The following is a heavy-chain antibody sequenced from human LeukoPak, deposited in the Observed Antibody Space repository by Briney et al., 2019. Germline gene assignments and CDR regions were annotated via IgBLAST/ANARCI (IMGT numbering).Heavy chain of an antibody. V-gene: IGHV4-34*01. CDR2: INHSGST. D-gene: IGHD3-3*01. Sequence: SETLSLTCAVYGGSFSGYYWSWIRQPPGKGLEWIGEINHSGSTNYNPSLKSRVTISVDTSKNQFSLKLSSATAADTAVYYCARSRSYYDFWSGYYSYFDYWGQGTLVTVSS. CDR1: GGSFSGYY. CDR3: ARSRSYYDFWSGYYSYFDY. J-gene: IGHJ4*02.